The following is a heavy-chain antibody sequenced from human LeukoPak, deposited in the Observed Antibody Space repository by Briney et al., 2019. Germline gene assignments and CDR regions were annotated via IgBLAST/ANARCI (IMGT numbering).Heavy chain of an antibody. CDR1: GYTFTSYA. CDR3: ARETPAVSASWFDP. Sequence: ASVKVSCKASGYTFTSYAMNWVRQAPGQGLEWMGWINTNTGNPTYAQGFTGRFVFSLDTSVSTAYLQISSLKAEDTAVYYCARETPAVSASWFDPWGQGTLVTVSS. CDR2: INTNTGNP. D-gene: IGHD6-13*01. V-gene: IGHV7-4-1*02. J-gene: IGHJ5*02.